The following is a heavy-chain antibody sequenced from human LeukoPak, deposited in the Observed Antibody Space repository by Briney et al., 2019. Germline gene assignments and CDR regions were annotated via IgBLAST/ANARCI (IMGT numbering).Heavy chain of an antibody. CDR3: ARVNLYRSDSDYNDAFDI. J-gene: IGHJ3*02. D-gene: IGHD4-11*01. Sequence: GGSLRLSCAASGFTFSNYDMHWVRQATGKGLEYVSAIGVGGDTYYSGSVKGRFTISRENAENSLYLQMNNLRVEDTAVYYCARVNLYRSDSDYNDAFDIWGQGTIVTVSS. CDR1: GFTFSNYD. CDR2: IGVGGDT. V-gene: IGHV3-13*04.